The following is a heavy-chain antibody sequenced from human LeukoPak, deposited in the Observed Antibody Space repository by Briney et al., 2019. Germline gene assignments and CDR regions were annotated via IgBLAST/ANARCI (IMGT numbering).Heavy chain of an antibody. Sequence: GGSLRLSCAASGFTFSRYAMNWVRQAPGKGLEWVSYISSSSSAIYYADSVKGRFTISRDNSKNTLYLQMNSLRAEDTAVYYCAKGSHDGYYFDYWGQGTLVTVSS. V-gene: IGHV3-48*01. D-gene: IGHD3-10*01. CDR2: ISSSSSAI. CDR1: GFTFSRYA. CDR3: AKGSHDGYYFDY. J-gene: IGHJ4*02.